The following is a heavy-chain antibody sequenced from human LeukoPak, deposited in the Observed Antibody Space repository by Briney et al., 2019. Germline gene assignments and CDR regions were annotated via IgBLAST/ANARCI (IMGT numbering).Heavy chain of an antibody. CDR3: ATSVEMEAFDI. Sequence: PGGSLRLSCAASGFTFSSYGLHWVRQAPGKGLEWVAVISYDGSNKYYADSVKGRSTISRDNSKNTLYLQMNSLRAEDTAVYYCATSVEMEAFDIWGQGTMVTVSS. CDR1: GFTFSSYG. D-gene: IGHD5-24*01. V-gene: IGHV3-30*03. CDR2: ISYDGSNK. J-gene: IGHJ3*02.